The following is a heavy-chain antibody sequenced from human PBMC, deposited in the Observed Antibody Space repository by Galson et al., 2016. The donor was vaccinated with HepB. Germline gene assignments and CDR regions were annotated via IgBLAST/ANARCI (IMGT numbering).Heavy chain of an antibody. D-gene: IGHD6-13*01. CDR1: GFTFSRYG. CDR3: AKDPHPRKVAAIRTYYFDY. CDR2: ISYDGSNE. Sequence: SLRLSCAASGFTFSRYGMHWVRQAPGKGLEWVAVISYDGSNEYSADSVKGRFTISRDNSNNTPYLQMKRLRAEDTAVYYSAKDPHPRKVAAIRTYYFDYWGQGTLVTVAS. V-gene: IGHV3-30*18. J-gene: IGHJ4*02.